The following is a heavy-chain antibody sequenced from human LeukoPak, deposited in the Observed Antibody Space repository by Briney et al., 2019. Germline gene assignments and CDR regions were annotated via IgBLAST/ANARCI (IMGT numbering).Heavy chain of an antibody. V-gene: IGHV1-69*13. Sequence: SVKVSCKASGGTFSSYAISWVRQAPGQGLEWMGGIIPIFGTANYAQEFQGRVTITADESTSTAYMELSSLRSEDTAVYYCGGAVAGTTGIDYWGQGTLVTVSS. CDR1: GGTFSSYA. CDR2: IIPIFGTA. J-gene: IGHJ4*02. CDR3: GGAVAGTTGIDY. D-gene: IGHD6-19*01.